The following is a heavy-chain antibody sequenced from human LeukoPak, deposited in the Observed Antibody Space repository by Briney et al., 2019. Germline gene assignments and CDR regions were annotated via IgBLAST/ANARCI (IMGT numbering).Heavy chain of an antibody. J-gene: IGHJ5*02. CDR3: ARDSVGATRFDP. V-gene: IGHV3-53*01. CDR2: IYSGGST. Sequence: GGSLRLSCAASGFTVSSKYMSWVRQAPGKGLEWVSVIYSGGSTYYADSVKGRFTISSDNSKNTLYLQMNSRRAEDTAVYYCARDSVGATRFDPWGQGTLVTVSS. D-gene: IGHD1-26*01. CDR1: GFTVSSKY.